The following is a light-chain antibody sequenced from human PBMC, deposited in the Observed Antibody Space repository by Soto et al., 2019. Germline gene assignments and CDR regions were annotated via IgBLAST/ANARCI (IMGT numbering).Light chain of an antibody. CDR1: QSVYNN. CDR2: GAS. Sequence: EIVMTQSPATLSVSPGERATLSCRASQSVYNNLAWYQQKPGQAPRLLIYGASTRATGIPARFSGSGSGTEFSLTISSLQSEDFAVYYCQQYSKWPITFGQGTRLEIK. J-gene: IGKJ5*01. CDR3: QQYSKWPIT. V-gene: IGKV3-15*01.